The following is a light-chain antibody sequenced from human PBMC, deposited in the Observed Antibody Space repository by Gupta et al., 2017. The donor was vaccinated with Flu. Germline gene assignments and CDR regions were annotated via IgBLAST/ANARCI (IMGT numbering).Light chain of an antibody. CDR1: LSSSSW. V-gene: IGKV1-5*03. CDR3: HHYNTSSRT. J-gene: IGKJ1*01. Sequence: PFSLSPAEGDRVSFTGRASLSSSSWLARYQHKPGKAPKLLNYNACTTESAVPLRFSGSGSGLEFTLTSISPQPYDFATYYCHHYNTSSRTFGPGTKVEIK. CDR2: NAC.